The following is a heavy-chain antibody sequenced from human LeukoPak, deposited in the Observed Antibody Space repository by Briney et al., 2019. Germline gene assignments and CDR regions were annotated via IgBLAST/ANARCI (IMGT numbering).Heavy chain of an antibody. Sequence: ETLSLTCTVSGGSFSGYYWNWIRQSPGEGPEWVSAISGSGGSTYYADSVKGRFTISRDNSKNTLYLQMNSLRAEDTAVYYCAKEDGWIVVVPAAIVYWGQGTLVTVSS. J-gene: IGHJ4*02. CDR2: ISGSGGST. CDR1: GGSFSGYY. CDR3: AKEDGWIVVVPAAIVY. D-gene: IGHD2-2*02. V-gene: IGHV3-23*01.